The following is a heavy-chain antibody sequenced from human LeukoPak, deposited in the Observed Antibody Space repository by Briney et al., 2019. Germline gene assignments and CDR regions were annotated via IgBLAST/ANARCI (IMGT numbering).Heavy chain of an antibody. D-gene: IGHD5-12*01. CDR3: ARASRSRTATKFLLGMDV. V-gene: IGHV4-34*01. Sequence: SETLSLTCAVYGESFSGYYWSWIRQPPGKGLEWIGEINHSGSTNYNPSLKSRVTISVDTSKNQFSLKLSSVTAADTAVYYCARASRSRTATKFLLGMDVWGQGTTVTVSS. CDR2: INHSGST. CDR1: GESFSGYY. J-gene: IGHJ6*02.